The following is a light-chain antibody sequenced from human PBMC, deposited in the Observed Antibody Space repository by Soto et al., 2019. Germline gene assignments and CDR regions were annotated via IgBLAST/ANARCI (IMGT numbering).Light chain of an antibody. CDR1: RSNLGAGYD. CDR2: ANN. J-gene: IGLJ1*01. V-gene: IGLV1-40*01. Sequence: QAVVTQPPSVSGAPGQGITISCTGTRSNLGAGYDVHWYQQLPGAAPKLLIYANNKRPSGVLDRFSGSKSGTSATLGITGFQTGDEADYYCGSWDSSLSAYVFGTGTKLTVL. CDR3: GSWDSSLSAYV.